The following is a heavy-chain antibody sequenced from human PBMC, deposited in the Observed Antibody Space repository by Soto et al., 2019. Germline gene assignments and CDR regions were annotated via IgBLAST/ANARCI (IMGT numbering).Heavy chain of an antibody. Sequence: GASVKVSCKASGGTFSSYAISWVRQAPGQGLEWMGGIIPIFGTANYAQKFQGRVTITADESTSAAYMELSSLRSEDTAVYYCARGGVPRKSQAGGFTVGTLAYYYYYGMDVWGQGTTVTVSS. D-gene: IGHD4-17*01. V-gene: IGHV1-69*13. CDR1: GGTFSSYA. CDR3: ARGGVPRKSQAGGFTVGTLAYYYYYGMDV. J-gene: IGHJ6*02. CDR2: IIPIFGTA.